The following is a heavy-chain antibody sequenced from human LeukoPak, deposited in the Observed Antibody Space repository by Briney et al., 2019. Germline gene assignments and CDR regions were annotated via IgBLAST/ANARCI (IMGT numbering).Heavy chain of an antibody. J-gene: IGHJ4*02. CDR2: IYYSGST. Sequence: SETLSLTCTVSGGSISSYYWSWIRQPPGKGLEWIGYIYYSGSTYYNPSLKSRVTISADTSKNQFSLTLSSVTAADTAVYYCARARSAAGNFDYWGQGTLVTVSS. V-gene: IGHV4-59*12. D-gene: IGHD6-13*01. CDR3: ARARSAAGNFDY. CDR1: GGSISSYY.